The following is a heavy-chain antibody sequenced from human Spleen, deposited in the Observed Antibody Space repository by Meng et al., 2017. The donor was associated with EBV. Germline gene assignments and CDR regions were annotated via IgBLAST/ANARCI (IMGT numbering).Heavy chain of an antibody. D-gene: IGHD1-26*01. V-gene: IGHV3-74*01. J-gene: IGHJ4*02. CDR2: INSDGNVI. CDR3: AKDCFGAKDS. Sequence: EVQVMEWGGGLVLPGGSLRLSCADSGFTVSSYWVHWVRQAPGKGLVWVSRINSDGNVITYADSVKGRFTISRDNAKNTVYLQMNNVRVEDTAVDYCAKDCFGAKDSWGQGTLVTVSS. CDR1: GFTVSSYW.